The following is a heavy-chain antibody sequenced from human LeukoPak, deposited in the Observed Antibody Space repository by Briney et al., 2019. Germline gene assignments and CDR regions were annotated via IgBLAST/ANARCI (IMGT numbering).Heavy chain of an antibody. D-gene: IGHD3-22*01. CDR2: VNPSGGST. CDR1: GYTFTIYY. J-gene: IGHJ4*02. CDR3: ARGPGPADDGGGYCFDY. Sequence: ASEKLSCTASGYTFTIYYLYWVRHAPGQGLEWMGVVNPSGGSTTSAQKFQGRVTITRDTSTSTVYMELRSLRSEDTAVYYCARGPGPADDGGGYCFDYWGQGTLVSVSS. V-gene: IGHV1-46*01.